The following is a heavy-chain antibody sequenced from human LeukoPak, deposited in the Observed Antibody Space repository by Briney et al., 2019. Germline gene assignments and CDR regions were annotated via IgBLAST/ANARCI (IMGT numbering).Heavy chain of an antibody. V-gene: IGHV4-61*02. CDR3: ASTTEGGYTYGYFYYYYMDV. J-gene: IGHJ6*03. Sequence: TSQTLSLTCTVSGDSISSGNYYWTWIRQPAGKGLEWIGRIYTSGSTNYNPSLKSRVTISVDTSKNQFSLKLTSVTAADTAVYYCASTTEGGYTYGYFYYYYMDVWGKGTTATISS. CDR2: IYTSGST. CDR1: GDSISSGNYY. D-gene: IGHD5-18*01.